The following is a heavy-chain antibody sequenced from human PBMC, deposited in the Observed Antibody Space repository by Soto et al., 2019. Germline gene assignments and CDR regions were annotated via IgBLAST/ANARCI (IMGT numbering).Heavy chain of an antibody. CDR2: IYYSGST. V-gene: IGHV4-39*06. J-gene: IGHJ5*02. D-gene: IGHD2-2*01. CDR3: ARALWGPAGHINWFDP. Sequence: PSETLSLTCTVSGGSVSSSTYYWAWIRQPPGKGLEWIGSIYYSGSTYYNPSLKSRVTISVDTSRNQFPLKLTSVTAADTAVYYCARALWGPAGHINWFDPWGQGTLVTVSS. CDR1: GGSVSSSTYY.